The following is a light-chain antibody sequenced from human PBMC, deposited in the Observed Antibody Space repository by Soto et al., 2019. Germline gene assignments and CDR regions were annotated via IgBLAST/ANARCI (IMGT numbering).Light chain of an antibody. CDR3: QSYDSSLSGSV. Sequence: QSVLTQPPSVSGAPGQRVTISCTGSSSNIGAGCDVHWYQQLPGTAPKLLIYDHSDRPSGVPDRFSGSKSGTSASLAITGLQAEDEADYYCQSYDSSLSGSVFGGGTKLTVL. J-gene: IGLJ2*01. CDR1: SSNIGAGCD. V-gene: IGLV1-40*01. CDR2: DHS.